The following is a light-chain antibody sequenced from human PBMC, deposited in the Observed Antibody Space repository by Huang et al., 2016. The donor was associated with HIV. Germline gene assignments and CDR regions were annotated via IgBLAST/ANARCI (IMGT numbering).Light chain of an antibody. J-gene: IGKJ4*01. V-gene: IGKV3-11*01. CDR2: DAS. Sequence: EIVLTQSPATLSFFPGQRVSLSCRASQNINKHLAWYQQRPGQPPRLLIYDASSRVPGVAARFSGSGSGTDVTLTISSLESEDFATYYCQQRVNGLTFGGGTKV. CDR3: QQRVNGLT. CDR1: QNINKH.